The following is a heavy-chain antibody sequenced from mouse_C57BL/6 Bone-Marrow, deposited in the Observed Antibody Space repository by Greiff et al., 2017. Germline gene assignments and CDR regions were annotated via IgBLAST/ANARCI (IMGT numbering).Heavy chain of an antibody. V-gene: IGHV5-9-1*02. J-gene: IGHJ4*01. D-gene: IGHD1-1*01. CDR2: ISSGGDYI. CDR1: GFTFSSYA. Sequence: EVKVVESGEGLVKPGGSLKLSCAASGFTFSSYAMSWVRQTPEKRLEWVAYISSGGDYIYYADTVKGRFTISRDNARNTLYLQMSSLKSEDTAMYYCTRDPAVVGMYYWGQGPSVTVSS. CDR3: TRDPAVVGMYY.